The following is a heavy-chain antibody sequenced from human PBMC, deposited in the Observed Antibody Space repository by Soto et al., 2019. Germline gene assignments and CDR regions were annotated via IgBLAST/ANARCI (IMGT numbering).Heavy chain of an antibody. CDR2: ISGSGGST. D-gene: IGHD4-17*01. CDR3: AKDSDYGDKYNWFDP. V-gene: IGHV3-23*01. CDR1: GFTFSSYA. Sequence: EVQLLESGGGLVQPGGSLRLSCAASGFTFSSYAMSWVRQAPGKGLEWVSAISGSGGSTYYADSVKGRFTISRDNSKNTLYLQMNSRRAEDTAVYYCAKDSDYGDKYNWFDPWGQGTLVTVSS. J-gene: IGHJ5*02.